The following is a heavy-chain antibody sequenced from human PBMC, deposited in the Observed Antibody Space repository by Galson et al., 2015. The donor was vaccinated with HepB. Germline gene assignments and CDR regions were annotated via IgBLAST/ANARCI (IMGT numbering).Heavy chain of an antibody. V-gene: IGHV1-18*04. CDR3: ARACYYDSSGYSDAFDI. Sequence: SVKVSCKASGYTFTSYGISWVRQAPGQGLEWMGWISAYNGNTNYAQKLQGRVTMTTDTSTSTAYMELRSLRSDDTAVYYCARACYYDSSGYSDAFDIWGQGTMVTVSS. D-gene: IGHD3-22*01. CDR1: GYTFTSYG. CDR2: ISAYNGNT. J-gene: IGHJ3*02.